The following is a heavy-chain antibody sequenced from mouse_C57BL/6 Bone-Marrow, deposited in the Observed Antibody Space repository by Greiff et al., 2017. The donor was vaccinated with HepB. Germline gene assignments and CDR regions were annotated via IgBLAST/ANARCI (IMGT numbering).Heavy chain of an antibody. Sequence: VQLQQSGAELARPGASVKLSCKASGYTFTSYGISWVKQRTGQGLEWIGEIYPRSGNTYYNEKFKGKATLTADKSSSTAYMELRSLTSEDSAVYFCASFTTVGADYFDYWGQGTTLTVSS. CDR2: IYPRSGNT. CDR1: GYTFTSYG. V-gene: IGHV1-81*01. CDR3: ASFTTVGADYFDY. D-gene: IGHD1-1*01. J-gene: IGHJ2*01.